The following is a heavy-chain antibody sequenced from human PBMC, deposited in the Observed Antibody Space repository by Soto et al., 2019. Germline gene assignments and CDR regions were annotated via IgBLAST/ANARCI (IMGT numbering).Heavy chain of an antibody. CDR1: GYTFSSYG. CDR3: ARDKMIDSFGLATFAL. J-gene: IGHJ4*02. CDR2: ISGDYGKT. V-gene: IGHV1-18*01. Sequence: ASVKVSCKASGYTFSSYGVSWVRQAPGRGPEWMGWISGDYGKTKYAHKFQGRVTLTTDTSTTTVYMELRSLRSDDTAVYYCARDKMIDSFGLATFALWGEGTAGTVSS. D-gene: IGHD3-22*01.